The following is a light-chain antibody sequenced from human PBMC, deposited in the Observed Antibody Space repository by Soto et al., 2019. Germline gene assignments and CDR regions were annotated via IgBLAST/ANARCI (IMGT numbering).Light chain of an antibody. Sequence: QSALTQPASVSGSPGQSITISCTGTSSDVGGYNYVSWFQQHSGKAPRLIIYQVSNRPSGVSNRFSGSKSGNTASLTISGLQAEDEADYYRSSYTSSSTCVFGTVTKLTVL. J-gene: IGLJ1*01. CDR1: SSDVGGYNY. V-gene: IGLV2-14*01. CDR2: QVS. CDR3: SSYTSSSTCV.